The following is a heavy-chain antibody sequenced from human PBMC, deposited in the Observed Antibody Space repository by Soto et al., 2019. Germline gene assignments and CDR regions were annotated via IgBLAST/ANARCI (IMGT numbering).Heavy chain of an antibody. CDR1: GGSISSYY. CDR2: IDTSGTT. J-gene: IGHJ6*02. V-gene: IGHV4-4*07. D-gene: IGHD3-10*01. CDR3: ARGPRGYVYYHGMDV. Sequence: PSETLSFTCTVSGGSISSYYWSWIRQPPGKGLEWIGRIDTSGTTNYNPSLKSRVTMSVDASKNHFSLNLSSVTAADTAVYYCARGPRGYVYYHGMDVWGQGTTVTVSS.